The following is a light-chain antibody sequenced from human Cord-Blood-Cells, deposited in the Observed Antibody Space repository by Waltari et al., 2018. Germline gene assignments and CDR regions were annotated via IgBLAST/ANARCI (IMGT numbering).Light chain of an antibody. CDR2: GKN. Sequence: SSELTQDPAVSVALGQTARLTCQGDSLRSYYASWYQQKPGQAPVLVIYGKNNRPSGIPDRFSGSSSGNTASLTITGAQAEDEADYYCNSRDSSGNHWVFGGGTKLTVL. V-gene: IGLV3-19*01. CDR3: NSRDSSGNHWV. CDR1: SLRSYY. J-gene: IGLJ3*02.